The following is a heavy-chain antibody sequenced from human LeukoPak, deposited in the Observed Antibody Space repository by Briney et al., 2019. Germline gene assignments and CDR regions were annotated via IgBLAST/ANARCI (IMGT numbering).Heavy chain of an antibody. V-gene: IGHV3-15*01. D-gene: IGHD4-17*01. CDR2: IKSKTDGGTT. CDR3: TTERTTVTRQFDY. CDR1: GFTFSNAW. Sequence: PGGSLRLSCAASGFTFSNAWMSWVRQAPGQGREWVGRIKSKTDGGTTDYAAPVKGRFTISRDDSKNTLYLQMNSLKTEDTAVYYCTTERTTVTRQFDYWGQGTLVTVSS. J-gene: IGHJ4*02.